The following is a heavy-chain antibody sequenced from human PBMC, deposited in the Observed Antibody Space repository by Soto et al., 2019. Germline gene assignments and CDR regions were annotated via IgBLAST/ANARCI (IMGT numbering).Heavy chain of an antibody. Sequence: SETLSLTCTVSGGSISSGGYYWSWIRQHPGKGLEWIGYIYYSGSTYYNPSLKSRVTISVDTSKNQFSLKLSSVTAADTAVYYCASSTSNYYGSGSSQIDYWGQGTLVTVSS. J-gene: IGHJ4*02. V-gene: IGHV4-31*03. CDR3: ASSTSNYYGSGSSQIDY. D-gene: IGHD3-10*01. CDR1: GGSISSGGYY. CDR2: IYYSGST.